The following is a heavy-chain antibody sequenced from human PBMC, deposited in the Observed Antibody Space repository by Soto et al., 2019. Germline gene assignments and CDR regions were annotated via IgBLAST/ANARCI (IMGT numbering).Heavy chain of an antibody. CDR1: EFTFSDYY. Sequence: QVQLVESGGGSVKPGGSLRLSCATSEFTFSDYYMNWIRQAPGKGLEWLSYISSNGTITSYADSVKGRFTISRDTAENSLYLQMNSLRADDTAVYYCARTHRDPYYYYYGMDVWGQGTTVTVSS. CDR2: ISSNGTIT. V-gene: IGHV3-11*01. CDR3: ARTHRDPYYYYYGMDV. J-gene: IGHJ6*02.